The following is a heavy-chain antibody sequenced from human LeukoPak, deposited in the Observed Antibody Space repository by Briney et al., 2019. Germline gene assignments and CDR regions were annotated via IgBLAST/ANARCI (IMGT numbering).Heavy chain of an antibody. CDR2: INSSSSTI. V-gene: IGHV3-48*01. CDR1: GFTFSSYS. J-gene: IGHJ4*02. CDR3: ARAGIVVVVAHFDY. Sequence: GGSLRLSCAASGFTFSSYSMNWVRQAPGKGLEWVSYINSSSSTIYYADSVKGRFTISRDNAKNSLYLQMNSLRAEDTAVYYCARAGIVVVVAHFDYWGQGTLVTVSS. D-gene: IGHD2-21*01.